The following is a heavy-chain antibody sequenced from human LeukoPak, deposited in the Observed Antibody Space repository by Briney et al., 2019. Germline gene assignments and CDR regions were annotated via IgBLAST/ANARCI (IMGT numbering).Heavy chain of an antibody. CDR2: IIPIVDIS. V-gene: IGHV1-69*04. CDR3: VRVQDEAESANIRPVDC. Sequence: SVKVSCKASGGTFSSHAISWVRQAPGQGLEWMGRIIPIVDISNYAQKFQGRVTITPDKSTSTGYMELCSLRSEDTAVYYWVRVQDEAESANIRPVDCWGQGTLVTVSS. D-gene: IGHD4/OR15-4a*01. CDR1: GGTFSSHA. J-gene: IGHJ4*02.